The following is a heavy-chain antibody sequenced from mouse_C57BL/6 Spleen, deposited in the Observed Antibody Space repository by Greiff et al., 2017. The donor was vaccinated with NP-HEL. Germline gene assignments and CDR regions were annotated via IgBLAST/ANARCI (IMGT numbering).Heavy chain of an antibody. V-gene: IGHV1-76*01. CDR1: GYTFTDYY. Sequence: VQLQESGAELVRPGASVKLSCKASGYTFTDYYINWVKQRPGQGLEWIARIYPGSGNTYYNEKFKGKATLTVDTSSSTAYMQLSSLTSEDSAVYYCAREGIYYGNYSFAYWGQGTLVTVSA. CDR3: AREGIYYGNYSFAY. J-gene: IGHJ3*01. D-gene: IGHD2-1*01. CDR2: IYPGSGNT.